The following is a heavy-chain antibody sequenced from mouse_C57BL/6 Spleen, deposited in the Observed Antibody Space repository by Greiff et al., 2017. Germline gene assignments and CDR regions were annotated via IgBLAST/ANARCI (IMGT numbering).Heavy chain of an antibody. Sequence: VQVVESGGDLVKPGGSLKLSCAASGFTFSSYGMSWVRQTPDKRLEWVATISSGGSYTYYPDSVKGRFTISRDNAKNTLYLQMSSLKSEDTAMYYCARQLTGTWFAYWGQGTLVTVSA. CDR2: ISSGGSYT. D-gene: IGHD4-1*01. J-gene: IGHJ3*01. CDR1: GFTFSSYG. CDR3: ARQLTGTWFAY. V-gene: IGHV5-6*01.